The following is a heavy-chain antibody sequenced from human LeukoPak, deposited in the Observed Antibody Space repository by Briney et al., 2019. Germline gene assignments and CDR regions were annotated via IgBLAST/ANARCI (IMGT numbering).Heavy chain of an antibody. CDR1: GFTFNSYG. D-gene: IGHD5-18*01. CDR2: IRSDGTNK. V-gene: IGHV3-30*02. J-gene: IGHJ4*02. CDR3: AKGYSFHFDY. Sequence: GGSLRLPCAASGFTFNSYGMHWVRQAPGKGLEWVAFIRSDGTNKYYADSVKGRLTISRDNSKNTLYLQMNSLRPEDAAVYYCAKGYSFHFDYWGQGTLVTVSS.